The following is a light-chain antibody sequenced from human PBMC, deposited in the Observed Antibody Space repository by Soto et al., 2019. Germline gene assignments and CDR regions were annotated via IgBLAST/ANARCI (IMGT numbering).Light chain of an antibody. Sequence: EIVLTQSPGTLSLSPGERATLSCRASQSVSSSYLAWYQQKPGQAPRLLIYGASSRATGIPDRFSGSGSGTDFTLTISRLEPEDFGVYYCQQYRSTPDTFGQGTRLEIK. J-gene: IGKJ5*01. CDR3: QQYRSTPDT. CDR1: QSVSSSY. V-gene: IGKV3-20*01. CDR2: GAS.